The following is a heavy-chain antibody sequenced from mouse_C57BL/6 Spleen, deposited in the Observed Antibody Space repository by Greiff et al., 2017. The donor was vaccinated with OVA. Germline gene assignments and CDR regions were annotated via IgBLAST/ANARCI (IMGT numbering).Heavy chain of an antibody. J-gene: IGHJ1*03. D-gene: IGHD1-1*01. Sequence: VQRVESGAELVRPGTSVKVSCKASGYAFTNYLIEWVKQRPGQGLEWIGVINPGSGGTNYNEKFKGKATLTADTSSSTAYMQLSSLTSEDSAVYFCARSDYGSSYDVWGTGTTVTVSS. CDR2: INPGSGGT. CDR1: GYAFTNYL. CDR3: ARSDYGSSYDV. V-gene: IGHV1-54*01.